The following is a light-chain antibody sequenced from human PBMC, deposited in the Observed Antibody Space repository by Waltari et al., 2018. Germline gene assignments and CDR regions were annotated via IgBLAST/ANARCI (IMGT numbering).Light chain of an antibody. Sequence: EIVLTQSPGTLSLSPGERDTLSRRASQIVSRALAWYQQKPGQAPRLLIYGASNRATGIPDRFSGSGSGTDFSLTISSLEPEDFAVYYCQHYLRLPATFGQGTKVEIK. CDR2: GAS. CDR1: QIVSRA. J-gene: IGKJ1*01. V-gene: IGKV3-20*01. CDR3: QHYLRLPAT.